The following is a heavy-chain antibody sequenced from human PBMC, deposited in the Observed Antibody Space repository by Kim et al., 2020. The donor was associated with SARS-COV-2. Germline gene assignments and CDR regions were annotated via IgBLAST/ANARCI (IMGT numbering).Heavy chain of an antibody. J-gene: IGHJ3*02. V-gene: IGHV4-31*02. Sequence: RVTISVDTSKNQFSLKLSSVTAADTAVYYCARDPLYYYDSSGHYGGAFDIWGQGTMVTVSS. D-gene: IGHD3-22*01. CDR3: ARDPLYYYDSSGHYGGAFDI.